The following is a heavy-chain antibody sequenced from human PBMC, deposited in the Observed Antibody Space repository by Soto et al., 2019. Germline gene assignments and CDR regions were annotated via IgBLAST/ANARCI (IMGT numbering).Heavy chain of an antibody. CDR1: GGSFSAYY. J-gene: IGHJ5*02. CDR2: IDHSGST. D-gene: IGHD3-10*01. V-gene: IGHV4-34*01. Sequence: KASETLSLTCAVYGGSFSAYYWSWIRQPPGKGLEWIGEIDHSGSTNYNPSLKSRVTISVDTSKNQFSLRLSSVTAADTAVYYCASQTNYYGSGSFYSWFDPWGQGTLVTVSS. CDR3: ASQTNYYGSGSFYSWFDP.